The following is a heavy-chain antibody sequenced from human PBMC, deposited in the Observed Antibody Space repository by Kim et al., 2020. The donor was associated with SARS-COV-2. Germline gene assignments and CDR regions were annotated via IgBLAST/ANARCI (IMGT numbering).Heavy chain of an antibody. CDR2: ISSSGRTT. CDR1: GFTFSSHT. CDR3: VRGKNGSITTFGAFDH. V-gene: IGHV3-48*02. D-gene: IGHD3-3*01. Sequence: GGSLRLSCAASGFTFSSHTMNWVRQAPGKGLEWVSFISSSGRTTYYADSLEGRFTISRDNVNNLLFLQVNSLRDEDTAVYYCVRGKNGSITTFGAFDHWGQGTLVTVSS. J-gene: IGHJ4*02.